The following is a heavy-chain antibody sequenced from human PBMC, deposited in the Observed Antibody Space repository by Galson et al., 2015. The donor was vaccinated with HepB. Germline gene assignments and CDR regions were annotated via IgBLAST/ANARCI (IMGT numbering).Heavy chain of an antibody. D-gene: IGHD3-22*01. Sequence: SLRLSCAASGLTFSLYAMHWVRQAPGKGLEWVALISYDGTKKYYADSVKGRFTISRDNSRNTLYPQLNNLRADDTAVYYCATRRITMILHDYWGRGTLVTVSS. CDR3: ATRRITMILHDY. CDR2: ISYDGTKK. J-gene: IGHJ4*02. V-gene: IGHV3-30-3*01. CDR1: GLTFSLYA.